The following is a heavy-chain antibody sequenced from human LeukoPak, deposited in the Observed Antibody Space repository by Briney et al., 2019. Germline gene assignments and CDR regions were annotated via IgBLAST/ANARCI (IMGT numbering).Heavy chain of an antibody. CDR2: INHNGNVN. J-gene: IGHJ4*02. CDR1: GFTFSSYW. CDR3: ARGGDWLFDY. V-gene: IGHV3-7*03. D-gene: IGHD2-21*02. Sequence: GGSLRLSCAASGFTFSSYWMNWARQAPGEGLEWVASINHNGNVNYYVDSVKGRFTISRDNAKNSLYLQMSNLRAEDTAVYYCARGGDWLFDYWGQGILVTVSS.